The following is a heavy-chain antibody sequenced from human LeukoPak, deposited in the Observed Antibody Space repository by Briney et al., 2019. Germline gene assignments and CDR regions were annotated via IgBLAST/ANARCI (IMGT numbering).Heavy chain of an antibody. V-gene: IGHV3-74*01. CDR2: INTDGSST. Sequence: GGSLRLSCAASGFTFSSYGMHWVRQAPGKGLVWVSRINTDGSSTRYADSVKGRFTISRDNAKNTLSLQMDSLRAEDTAVYYCTRDPTHYDILTGYSYGAFDIWGQGTMVTVSS. CDR1: GFTFSSYG. D-gene: IGHD3-9*01. CDR3: TRDPTHYDILTGYSYGAFDI. J-gene: IGHJ3*02.